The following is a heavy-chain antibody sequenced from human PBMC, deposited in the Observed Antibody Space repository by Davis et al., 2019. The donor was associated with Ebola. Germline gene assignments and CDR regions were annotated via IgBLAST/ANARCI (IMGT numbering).Heavy chain of an antibody. J-gene: IGHJ4*02. V-gene: IGHV3-30-3*01. CDR2: ISYDGSNK. CDR3: ARKTYFDY. Sequence: GGSLRLSCSASGFTFSSFAMHWVRQAPGKGLEWVAVISYDGSNKYYADSVKGRFTISRDNSKNTLYLQMNSLRAEDTAVYYCARKTYFDYWGQGTLVTVSS. CDR1: GFTFSSFA.